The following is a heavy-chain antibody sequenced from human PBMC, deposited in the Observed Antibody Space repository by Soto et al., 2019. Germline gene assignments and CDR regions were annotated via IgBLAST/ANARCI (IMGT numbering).Heavy chain of an antibody. CDR3: AKDPNGDYVGAFDS. J-gene: IGHJ4*02. CDR2: IGSDTSYI. Sequence: EVQLLESGGGLVQPGGSLRLSCTASGFSFSNYVVTWVRQAPGKGLEWVSSIGSDTSYIYYADSVKGRFTISRDKSKNTVFLQMNSLRADDTAVYHCAKDPNGDYVGAFDSWGQGALVTVSS. D-gene: IGHD4-17*01. CDR1: GFSFSNYV. V-gene: IGHV3-23*03.